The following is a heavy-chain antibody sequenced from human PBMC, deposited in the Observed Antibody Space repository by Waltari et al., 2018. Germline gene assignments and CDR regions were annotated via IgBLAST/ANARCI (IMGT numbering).Heavy chain of an antibody. CDR3: ARDGDFVDLFPATTYFSF. J-gene: IGHJ4*02. V-gene: IGHV3-49*04. Sequence: EVQLVESGGGLVQPGRSLRLSCVTSGFNFGDYAINWVRQPPGKGLEWVGLIRSKIYGGTPQYGAALAGRVTLSRDDSKSIAYLEMRGLNIEDTAVYFCARDGDFVDLFPATTYFSFWGPGTLVTVSS. CDR1: GFNFGDYA. D-gene: IGHD2-15*01. CDR2: IRSKIYGGTP.